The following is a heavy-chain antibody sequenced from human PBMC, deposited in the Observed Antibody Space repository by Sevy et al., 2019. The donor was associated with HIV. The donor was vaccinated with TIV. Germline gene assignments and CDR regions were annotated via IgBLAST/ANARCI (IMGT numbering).Heavy chain of an antibody. D-gene: IGHD1-26*01. Sequence: GGSLRLSCTASGFTFGDYCMSWVRQAPGKGLEWISFIKSKAYGGTTGNAASVKGRFTISREDSKSIAYLQMNNLQTEDTAVYFCTRWSGSQSIFDYWGRGTLVTVSS. CDR2: IKSKAYGGTT. CDR1: GFTFGDYC. V-gene: IGHV3-49*04. CDR3: TRWSGSQSIFDY. J-gene: IGHJ4*02.